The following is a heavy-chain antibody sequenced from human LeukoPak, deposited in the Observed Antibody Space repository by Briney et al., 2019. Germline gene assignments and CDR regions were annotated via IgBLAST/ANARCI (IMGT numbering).Heavy chain of an antibody. CDR3: ARADRLHGGPYLIGP. J-gene: IGHJ5*02. V-gene: IGHV1-2*02. CDR1: GYSFTDYY. Sequence: ASVKVSCKASGYSFTDYYMHWVRQAPGQGLEWMGWINLNNGDIKSAQKFQGRVTMTRDTSVTTVYMEVSWLTSDDTAIYYCARADRLHGGPYLIGPWGQGTLVTVSS. CDR2: INLNNGDI. D-gene: IGHD2-21*01.